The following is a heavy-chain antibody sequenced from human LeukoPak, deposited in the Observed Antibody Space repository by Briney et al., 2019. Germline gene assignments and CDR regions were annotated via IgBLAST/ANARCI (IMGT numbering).Heavy chain of an antibody. CDR2: INPNSGGT. Sequence: GAPVKVSCKASGYTFTGYYMHWVRQAPGQGLEWMGWINPNSGGTNYAQKFQGRVTMTRDTSISTAYMELSRLRSDDTAVYYCATSRGPIAAAGIDYWGQGTLVTVSS. CDR1: GYTFTGYY. CDR3: ATSRGPIAAAGIDY. D-gene: IGHD6-13*01. J-gene: IGHJ4*02. V-gene: IGHV1-2*02.